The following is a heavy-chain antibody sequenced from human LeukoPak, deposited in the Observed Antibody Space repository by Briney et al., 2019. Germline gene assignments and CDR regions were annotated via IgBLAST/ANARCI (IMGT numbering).Heavy chain of an antibody. CDR3: ARDLSAAFDF. Sequence: GGSLRLSCAASGFPFSSYGMHWVRQAPGKGLEWVARLVYDARSDYANSVKGRFSISRDDSKNTLFLDMSNLRVEGTALYYCARDLSAAFDFWGQGVLVTVSS. V-gene: IGHV3-33*01. D-gene: IGHD6-19*01. CDR1: GFPFSSYG. CDR2: LVYDARS. J-gene: IGHJ4*02.